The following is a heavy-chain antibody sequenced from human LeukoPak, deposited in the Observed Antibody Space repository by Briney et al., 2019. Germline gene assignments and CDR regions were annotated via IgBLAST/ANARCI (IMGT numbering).Heavy chain of an antibody. CDR2: INPGNGDT. D-gene: IGHD1-1*01. J-gene: IGHJ6*02. CDR3: SRDRWHCRVNCDSVYYYSLDV. CDR1: EYMFTNYA. Sequence: ASVKVSCKASEYMFTNYAVQWVRQAPGQRLEWLGWINPGNGDTRYSQKFQGRVTITGDTPATTVYMELNSLTAEDTAVYYCSRDRWHCRVNCDSVYYYSLDVWGQGTTVAVSS. V-gene: IGHV1-3*01.